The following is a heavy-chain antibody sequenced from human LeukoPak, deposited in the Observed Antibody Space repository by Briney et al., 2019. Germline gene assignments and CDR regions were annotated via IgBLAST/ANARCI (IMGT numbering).Heavy chain of an antibody. CDR1: VGSFSGYY. Sequence: SETLSLTCAVYVGSFSGYYWSWIRQPPGKGLEWIGEIKHSGSNNYNPSLKSRVTISVDTSNNHFSLMLSSVTAADTAVYYCARGTRTVPRKYFDYWGQGTLVTVSS. V-gene: IGHV4-34*01. D-gene: IGHD4-11*01. CDR3: ARGTRTVPRKYFDY. J-gene: IGHJ4*02. CDR2: IKHSGSN.